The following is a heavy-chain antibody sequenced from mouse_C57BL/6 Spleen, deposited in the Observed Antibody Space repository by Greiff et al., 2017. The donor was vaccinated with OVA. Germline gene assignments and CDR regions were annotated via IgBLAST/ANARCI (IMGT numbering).Heavy chain of an antibody. D-gene: IGHD1-1*01. CDR2: ISYDGSN. CDR3: ARERLFITTVVAPYWYFDV. CDR1: GYSITSGYY. V-gene: IGHV3-6*01. Sequence: EVKLVESGPGLVKPSQSLSLTCSVTGYSITSGYYWNWIRQFPGNKLEWMGYISYDGSNNYNPSLKNRISITRDTSKNQFFLKLNSVTTEDAATYYCARERLFITTVVAPYWYFDVWGTGTTVTVSS. J-gene: IGHJ1*03.